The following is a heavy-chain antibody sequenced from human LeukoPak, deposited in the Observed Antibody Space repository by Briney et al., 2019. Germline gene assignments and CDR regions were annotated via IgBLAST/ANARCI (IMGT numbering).Heavy chain of an antibody. CDR3: AKNGEEFDY. J-gene: IGHJ4*02. CDR1: GFTFASNW. CDR2: MNQDGSER. V-gene: IGHV3-7*02. Sequence: GGSLRLSCAASGFTFASNWMSWVRQAPGKGLEWVANMNQDGSERYYVDSVKGRFTIPRDNAKNSLYLQMNSLRAEDTAVYYCAKNGEEFDYWGQGTLVTVSS. D-gene: IGHD4-17*01.